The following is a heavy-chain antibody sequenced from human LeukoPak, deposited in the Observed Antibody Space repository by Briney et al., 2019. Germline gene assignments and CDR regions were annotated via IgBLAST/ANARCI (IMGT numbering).Heavy chain of an antibody. D-gene: IGHD3-3*01. V-gene: IGHV4-59*01. CDR1: GGSISSYY. CDR2: IYYSGST. J-gene: IGHJ5*02. Sequence: SETLSLTCTVSGGSISSYYWSWIRQPPGKGLEWIGYIYYSGSTNYNPSLKSRVTISVDTSKNQFSLKLSCVTAADTAVYYCARAKYDFWSGYYTWWFDPWGQGTLVTVSS. CDR3: ARAKYDFWSGYYTWWFDP.